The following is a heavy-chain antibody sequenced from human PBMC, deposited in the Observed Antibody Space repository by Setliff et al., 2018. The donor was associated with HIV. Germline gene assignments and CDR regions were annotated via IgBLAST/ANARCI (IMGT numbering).Heavy chain of an antibody. CDR1: GYIFNNFW. CDR2: IYPGDSDT. D-gene: IGHD6-19*01. V-gene: IGHV5-51*01. CDR3: ARKSAEATNWFDP. Sequence: PGESLKLSCKGSGYIFNNFWNAWVRQMPGKGLEWMGIIYPGDSDTRYSPSFEGQVTISADKSINTAYLQWSSLKASDTAMYYCARKSAEATNWFDPWGQGTLVTVSS. J-gene: IGHJ5*02.